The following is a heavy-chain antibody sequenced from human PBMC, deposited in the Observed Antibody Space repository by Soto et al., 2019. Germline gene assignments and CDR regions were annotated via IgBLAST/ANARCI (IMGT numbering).Heavy chain of an antibody. J-gene: IGHJ4*02. CDR3: ARRKGDYYDSSGYHYYFDY. D-gene: IGHD3-22*01. V-gene: IGHV1-2*02. CDR2: INPNSGGT. Sequence: VKVSCKASGYTFTDYYVHWVRQAPGQGLEWMGWINPNSGGTKSAQKFQGRVTMTRDTSISTAYMELSRLRSDDTAVYYCARRKGDYYDSSGYHYYFDYWGQGTLVTVSS. CDR1: GYTFTDYY.